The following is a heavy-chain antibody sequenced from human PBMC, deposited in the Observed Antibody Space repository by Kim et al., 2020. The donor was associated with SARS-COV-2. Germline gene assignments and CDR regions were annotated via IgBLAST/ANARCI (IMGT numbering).Heavy chain of an antibody. CDR2: ITSSGSAI. J-gene: IGHJ5*02. CDR1: GFTFSGYE. V-gene: IGHV3-48*03. CDR3: ARDVPRYYDFWSGYGEFDP. Sequence: GGSLRLSCAASGFTFSGYEMNWVRQAPGKGLEWVSHITSSGSAIYYSDSVKGRFTISRDNAKNSLYLQMNSLRADDTAVYYCARDVPRYYDFWSGYGEFDPWGQGTLVTVSS. D-gene: IGHD3-3*01.